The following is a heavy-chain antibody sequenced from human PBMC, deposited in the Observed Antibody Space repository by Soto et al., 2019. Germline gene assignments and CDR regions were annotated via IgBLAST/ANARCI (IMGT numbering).Heavy chain of an antibody. V-gene: IGHV1-2*04. D-gene: IGHD3-10*01. CDR1: GYTFTGYY. Sequence: QVQLVQSGAEVKKPGESVKVSCQASGYTFTGYYMHLVRQAPGQGLEWMGWINPNSGGTNYAQKFQGCVTMTRDTSIGTEYMELSRLSSDDTAVYYCATSITIVRGSRALGNDAFDIWGQGTMVTVSS. CDR3: ATSITIVRGSRALGNDAFDI. CDR2: INPNSGGT. J-gene: IGHJ3*02.